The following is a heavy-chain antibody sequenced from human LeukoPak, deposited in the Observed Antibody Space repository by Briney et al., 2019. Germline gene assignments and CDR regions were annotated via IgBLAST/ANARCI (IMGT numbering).Heavy chain of an antibody. V-gene: IGHV3-21*01. D-gene: IGHD3-3*01. Sequence: GGSLRLSCAASEFTFSSYTMHWVRQAPGTGLEWVSSISSSSSYIYYADSVKGRFTTSRDNAKNSVFLEMNSLRVDDTAIYYCAKDARIFGVINYFDSWGQGTLVTVSS. CDR1: EFTFSSYT. CDR3: AKDARIFGVINYFDS. J-gene: IGHJ4*02. CDR2: ISSSSSYI.